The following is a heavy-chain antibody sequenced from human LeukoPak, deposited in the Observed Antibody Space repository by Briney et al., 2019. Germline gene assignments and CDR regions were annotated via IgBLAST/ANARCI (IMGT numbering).Heavy chain of an antibody. CDR2: IYHSGST. V-gene: IGHV4-38-2*02. D-gene: IGHD6-13*01. J-gene: IGHJ4*02. CDR1: GYSISSGYY. Sequence: SETLSLTCTVSGYSISSGYYWGWIRQPPGKGLEWIGSIYHSGSTYYNPSLKSRVTISVDTSKNQFSLKLGSVTAADTAVYYCARQIAAAADFDYWGQGTLVTVSS. CDR3: ARQIAAAADFDY.